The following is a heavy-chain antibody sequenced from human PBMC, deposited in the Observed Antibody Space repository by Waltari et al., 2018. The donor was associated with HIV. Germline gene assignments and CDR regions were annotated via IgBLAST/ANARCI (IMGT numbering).Heavy chain of an antibody. CDR2: IYYIGST. D-gene: IGHD3-16*01. J-gene: IGHJ4*02. V-gene: IGHV4-59*01. Sequence: QVQLQESGPGLVKPSETLSLTCTVSGGSISSSYWSWIRQPPGKGLEWIGYIYYIGSTNYNLSLKSRVTISVDTSKNQCSLKLRSVTAADTAVYYCARGGRWSDYWGQGTLVTVSS. CDR3: ARGGRWSDY. CDR1: GGSISSSY.